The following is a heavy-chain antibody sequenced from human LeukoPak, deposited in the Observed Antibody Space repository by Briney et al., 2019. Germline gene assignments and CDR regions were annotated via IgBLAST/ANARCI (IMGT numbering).Heavy chain of an antibody. CDR3: ARGYSGYDFGY. D-gene: IGHD5-12*01. Sequence: EGSLRLSCAASGFTFSSYAMSWVRQAPGQGLEWVSAISGSGGSTYYADSVKGRFTISRDNSKNTLYLQMNSLRAEDTAVYYCARGYSGYDFGYWGQGTLVTVSS. CDR1: GFTFSSYA. CDR2: ISGSGGST. J-gene: IGHJ4*02. V-gene: IGHV3-23*01.